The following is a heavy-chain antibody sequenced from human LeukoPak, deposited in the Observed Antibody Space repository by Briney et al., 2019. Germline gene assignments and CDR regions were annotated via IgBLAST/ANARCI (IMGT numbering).Heavy chain of an antibody. Sequence: GGSLRLSCAASGLTFSSYAMSWVRQAPGKGLEWVSAISGSGGSTYYADSVKGRFTISRDNSKNTLYLQMNSLRAEDTAVYYCANVVRGANFDYWGQGTLVTVSS. CDR1: GLTFSSYA. CDR3: ANVVRGANFDY. CDR2: ISGSGGST. D-gene: IGHD3-10*01. J-gene: IGHJ4*02. V-gene: IGHV3-23*01.